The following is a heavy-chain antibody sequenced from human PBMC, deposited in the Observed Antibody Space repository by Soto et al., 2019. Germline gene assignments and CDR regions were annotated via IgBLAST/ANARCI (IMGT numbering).Heavy chain of an antibody. V-gene: IGHV3-23*01. CDR2: ISGSGGST. CDR1: GFTFSSYA. J-gene: IGHJ3*02. CDR3: AKDITMVRGLIPPGAFAI. Sequence: GESLKISCAASGFTFSSYAMSWVRQAPGKGLEWVSAISGSGGSTYYADSVKGRFTISRDNSKNTLYLQMNSLRAEDTAVYYCAKDITMVRGLIPPGAFAIWGQGTMVTVSS. D-gene: IGHD3-10*01.